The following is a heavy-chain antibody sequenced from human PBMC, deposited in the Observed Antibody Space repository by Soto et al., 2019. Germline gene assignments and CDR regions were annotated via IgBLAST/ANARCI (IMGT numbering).Heavy chain of an antibody. CDR3: AYLPCSGGSCYCFSYSGMDV. Sequence: QITLKESGPTLVKPTQTLTLTCTFSGFSLSASGVGVAWIRQPPGKALEWLALIYWDDDKRYRPSLETRLTITNDTAKNPVLLTMTNMDSVDTATYYCAYLPCSGGSCYCFSYSGMDVWGQGTTVTVSS. J-gene: IGHJ6*02. V-gene: IGHV2-5*02. D-gene: IGHD2-15*01. CDR2: IYWDDDK. CDR1: GFSLSASGVG.